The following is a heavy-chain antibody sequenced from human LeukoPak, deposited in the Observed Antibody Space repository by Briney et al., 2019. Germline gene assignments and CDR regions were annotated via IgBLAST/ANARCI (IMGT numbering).Heavy chain of an antibody. D-gene: IGHD2-2*01. V-gene: IGHV3-49*03. CDR1: GFTFGIYA. Sequence: GGSWRLSCTASGFTFGIYAMGWFRQAPGKGREWVGFIRSKAYGGTKEYAASVKGRFTISRDDSKSIAYLQMNSLKTEDTAVYYCTRTYCSSTSCYENYWGQGTLVTVSS. CDR3: TRTYCSSTSCYENY. CDR2: IRSKAYGGTK. J-gene: IGHJ4*02.